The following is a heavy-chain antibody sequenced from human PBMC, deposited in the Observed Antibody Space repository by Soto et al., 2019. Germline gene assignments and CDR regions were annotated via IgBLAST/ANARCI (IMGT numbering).Heavy chain of an antibody. CDR2: ISSSSSYI. D-gene: IGHD6-13*01. CDR3: ARDWYSSSWYNYYYYGMDV. J-gene: IGHJ6*02. V-gene: IGHV3-21*01. Sequence: SGGSLRLSCAASGFTFSSYSMNWVRQAPGKGLEWVSSISSSSSYIYYADSVKGRFTISRDNAKNSLYLQMNSLRAEDTAVYYCARDWYSSSWYNYYYYGMDVWGQGTTVTVSS. CDR1: GFTFSSYS.